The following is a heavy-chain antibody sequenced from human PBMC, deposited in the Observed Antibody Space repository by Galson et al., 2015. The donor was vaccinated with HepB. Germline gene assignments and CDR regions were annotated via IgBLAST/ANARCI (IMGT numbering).Heavy chain of an antibody. J-gene: IGHJ4*02. CDR1: GFTFSSHW. V-gene: IGHV3-74*01. Sequence: SLRLSCAASGFTFSSHWMHWVRQGPGKGLVWVSRVNNDGSSTNYADSVTGRFTISRDNAKNTLYLQMNSLRAEDTAVYYCARVSSGWYYPLDYWGQGTLVTVSS. D-gene: IGHD6-19*01. CDR2: VNNDGSST. CDR3: ARVSSGWYYPLDY.